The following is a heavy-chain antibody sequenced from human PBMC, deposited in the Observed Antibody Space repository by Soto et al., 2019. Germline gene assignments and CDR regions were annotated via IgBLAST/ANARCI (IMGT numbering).Heavy chain of an antibody. Sequence: QVQLQESGPGLVKPSQTLSLTCTVSGGSSSTGGYYWSWIRQHPGRGLEWIGYIYHSGMTFSNPSLQSRVAISIDTSENQFSLKLSSVTAVDTAVYYCATVRWELQDAFDIWGHGTMVSVSS. CDR2: IYHSGMT. D-gene: IGHD4-17*01. CDR1: GGSSSTGGYY. CDR3: ATVRWELQDAFDI. V-gene: IGHV4-31*03. J-gene: IGHJ3*02.